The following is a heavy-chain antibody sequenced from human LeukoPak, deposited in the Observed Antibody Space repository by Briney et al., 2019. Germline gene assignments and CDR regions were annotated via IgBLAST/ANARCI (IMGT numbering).Heavy chain of an antibody. CDR3: ARRSNPPGRIDH. D-gene: IGHD1-14*01. V-gene: IGHV3-66*04. CDR1: GFTVGYNY. Sequence: PGGSLRLSCAASGFTVGYNYMTWVRQAPGKGLEWVAAIYNSGSTYYADSVKGRFTISRDNSKNTMYLQVNSLKGEDTAVYYCARRSNPPGRIDHWGQGTLVTVSS. CDR2: IYNSGST. J-gene: IGHJ4*02.